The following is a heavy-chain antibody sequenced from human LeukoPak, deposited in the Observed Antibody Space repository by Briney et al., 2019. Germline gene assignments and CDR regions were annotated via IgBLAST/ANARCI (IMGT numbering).Heavy chain of an antibody. CDR1: GFTFSSYG. CDR2: IRYDGSNK. Sequence: GGSLRLSCAAAGFTFSSYGMHWVRQAPGKGLEWVAFIRYDGSNKYYADSVKGRFNISRDNSKNTLYLQMNSLRAEDTAVYYCAKDQFAMDYDFWSGYSASDYWGQGTLVTVSS. D-gene: IGHD3-3*01. J-gene: IGHJ4*02. CDR3: AKDQFAMDYDFWSGYSASDY. V-gene: IGHV3-30*02.